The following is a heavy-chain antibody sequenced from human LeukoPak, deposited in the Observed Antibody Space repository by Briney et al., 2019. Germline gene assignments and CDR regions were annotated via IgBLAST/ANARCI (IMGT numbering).Heavy chain of an antibody. CDR1: GFTFSSYE. CDR2: MSFSGSTI. J-gene: IGHJ3*02. Sequence: PGGSLRLSCVASGFTFSSYEMNWVRQAPGRGLEWVSYMSFSGSTIYYADSVKGRFTISSDNSKNTLYLQMNSLRVEDTAVYYCARSSHYDILTGYPEEDAFDIWGQGTMVTVSS. V-gene: IGHV3-48*03. D-gene: IGHD3-9*01. CDR3: ARSSHYDILTGYPEEDAFDI.